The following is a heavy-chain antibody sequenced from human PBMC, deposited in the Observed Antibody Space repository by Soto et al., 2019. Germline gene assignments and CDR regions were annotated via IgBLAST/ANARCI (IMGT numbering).Heavy chain of an antibody. CDR3: AALAGPSLGYCTNGVCRSPFDY. V-gene: IGHV3-30-3*01. Sequence: SLRLSCAASGFTFSSYAMHWVRQAPGKGLEWVAVISYDGSNKYYADSVKGRFTISRDNSKNTLYLQMNSLRAEDTAVYYCAALAGPSLGYCTNGVCRSPFDYWGQGTLVTVSS. D-gene: IGHD2-8*01. J-gene: IGHJ4*02. CDR2: ISYDGSNK. CDR1: GFTFSSYA.